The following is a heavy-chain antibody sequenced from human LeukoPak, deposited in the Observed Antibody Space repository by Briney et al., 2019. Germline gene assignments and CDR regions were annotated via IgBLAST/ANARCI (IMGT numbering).Heavy chain of an antibody. V-gene: IGHV3-33*01. CDR1: GFTFSSYG. Sequence: GGSLRLSCAASGFTFSSYGMHWARQAPGKGLEWVAVIWYDGSNKYYADSVKGRFTISRDNSKNTLYLQMNSLRAEDTAVYYCARRYCSGGSCYSFRGDWFDPWGQGTLVTVSS. D-gene: IGHD2-15*01. CDR3: ARRYCSGGSCYSFRGDWFDP. J-gene: IGHJ5*02. CDR2: IWYDGSNK.